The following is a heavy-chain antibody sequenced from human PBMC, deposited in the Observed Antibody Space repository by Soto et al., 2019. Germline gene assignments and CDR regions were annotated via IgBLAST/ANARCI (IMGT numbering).Heavy chain of an antibody. Sequence: PGGSLRLSCAASGLTVSSNYMSWVRQAPGKGLEWVSVIFSGGSTYYADSVKGRFTISRDNSKNTVYLQMNSLRVEDTAVYYCARDSGGYNWFDPWGQGTLVTVSS. J-gene: IGHJ5*02. CDR3: ARDSGGYNWFDP. CDR2: IFSGGST. V-gene: IGHV3-53*01. D-gene: IGHD3-22*01. CDR1: GLTVSSNY.